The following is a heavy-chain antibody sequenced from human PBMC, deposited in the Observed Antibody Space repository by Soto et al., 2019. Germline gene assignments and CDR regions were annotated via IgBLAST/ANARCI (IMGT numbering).Heavy chain of an antibody. CDR3: AKGASTTVLAFNDY. CDR2: ISWNSGNI. CDR1: GFIFDDYA. Sequence: EVHLVESGGGLVQPGRSLRLSCAASGFIFDDYAMHWVRQAPGKGLEWVSSISWNSGNIGYADSVKGRFTISRDNAKNSLYLQMNSVRGDDTALYYGAKGASTTVLAFNDYWGQGTLVTVSS. J-gene: IGHJ4*02. V-gene: IGHV3-9*01. D-gene: IGHD4-17*01.